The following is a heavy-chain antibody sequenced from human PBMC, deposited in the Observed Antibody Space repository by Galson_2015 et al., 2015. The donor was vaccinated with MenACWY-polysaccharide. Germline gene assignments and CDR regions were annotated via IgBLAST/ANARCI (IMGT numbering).Heavy chain of an antibody. J-gene: IGHJ4*02. Sequence: SLRLSCAASGFTFSNVWMSWVRQAPGKGLEWVSVIYSGGSTYYADSVKGRFTISRDNSKNTLYLQMNSLRAEDTALYYCARLAVDNYFDYWGQGTLVAVSS. D-gene: IGHD6-19*01. CDR3: ARLAVDNYFDY. CDR1: GFTFSNVW. CDR2: IYSGGST. V-gene: IGHV3-66*01.